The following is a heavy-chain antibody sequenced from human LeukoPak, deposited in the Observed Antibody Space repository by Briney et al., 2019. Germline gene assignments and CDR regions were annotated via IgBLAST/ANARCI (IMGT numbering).Heavy chain of an antibody. CDR1: GYTFTSYG. Sequence: ASVKVSCKASGYTFTSYGISWVRQAPGQGLEWMGWISARNGNTNNAQKLQGRVTMTTDTSTSTAYMKLRSLRSDDTAVYYCAREDRSGWYYFDYWGQGTLVTVSS. CDR2: ISARNGNT. V-gene: IGHV1-18*01. D-gene: IGHD6-19*01. CDR3: AREDRSGWYYFDY. J-gene: IGHJ4*02.